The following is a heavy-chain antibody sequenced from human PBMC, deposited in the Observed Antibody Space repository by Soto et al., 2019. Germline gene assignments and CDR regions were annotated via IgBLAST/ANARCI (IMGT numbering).Heavy chain of an antibody. CDR1: GFTFSSYW. CDR3: ARDRGWSLFDY. Sequence: GGSLRLSFAASGFTFSSYWMYWVRQAPGKGLVWVSRTNSDGSDTTYADSVKGRFTISRDNAKNTLYLQMNSLRAEDTAVYYCARDRGWSLFDYWGQGTLVTVSS. V-gene: IGHV3-74*01. J-gene: IGHJ4*02. D-gene: IGHD6-19*01. CDR2: TNSDGSDT.